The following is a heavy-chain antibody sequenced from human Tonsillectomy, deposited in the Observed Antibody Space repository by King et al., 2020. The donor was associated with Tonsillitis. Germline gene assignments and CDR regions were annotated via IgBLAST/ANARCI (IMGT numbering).Heavy chain of an antibody. CDR3: ARIGGGSSGWDFDY. D-gene: IGHD6-19*01. Sequence: VTLKESGPALVKPTQTLTLTCTFSGFSLSTSGMCVSWIRQPPGKALEWLALIDWDDDKYYNTSLKTRLTISKDTSKNQVVLTMTNMDLVDTATYYCARIGGGSSGWDFDYWGQGTLVTVSS. CDR2: IDWDDDK. CDR1: GFSLSTSGMC. V-gene: IGHV2-70*01. J-gene: IGHJ4*02.